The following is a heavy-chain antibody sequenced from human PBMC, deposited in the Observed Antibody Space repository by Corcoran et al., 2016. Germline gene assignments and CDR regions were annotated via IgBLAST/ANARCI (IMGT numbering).Heavy chain of an antibody. CDR3: ARVGGVVPAAILARSGDYYYGMDV. CDR1: GGSFSGYY. Sequence: QVQLQQWGAGLLKPSETLSLTCAVYGGSFSGYYWSWIRQPPGKGLEWIGEINHSGSTNYNPSLKSRVTISVDTSKNQFSLKLSSVTAADTAVYYCARVGGVVPAAILARSGDYYYGMDVWGQGTTVTVSS. D-gene: IGHD2-2*02. V-gene: IGHV4-34*01. CDR2: INHSGST. J-gene: IGHJ6*02.